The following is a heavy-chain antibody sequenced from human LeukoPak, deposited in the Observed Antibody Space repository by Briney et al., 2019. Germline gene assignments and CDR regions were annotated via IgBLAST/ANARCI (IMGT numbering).Heavy chain of an antibody. Sequence: GGSLRLSCAASGFTFSDYYMSWIRQAPGKGLEWVSYISSSGSTIYYADSVKGRFTISRDNAKNSLYLQMNSLRAEDTAVYYCAGALYYYDISVYSDYWGKGTLVTVSS. CDR2: ISSSGSTI. V-gene: IGHV3-11*01. D-gene: IGHD3-22*01. J-gene: IGHJ4*02. CDR3: AGALYYYDISVYSDY. CDR1: GFTFSDYY.